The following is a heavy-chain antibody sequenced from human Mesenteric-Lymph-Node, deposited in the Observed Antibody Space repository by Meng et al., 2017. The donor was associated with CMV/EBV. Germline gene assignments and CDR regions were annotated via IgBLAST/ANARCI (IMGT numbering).Heavy chain of an antibody. Sequence: VYGGSFSGYYWSWIRQPPGKGLEWIGKIDHSGSTSYNPSLKSRVTISVDTSKNQFSLKLSSVTAADTALYYCAGRGIVRGHSGFFDLWGRGTLVTVSS. D-gene: IGHD3-10*01. V-gene: IGHV4-34*01. CDR3: AGRGIVRGHSGFFDL. CDR2: IDHSGST. J-gene: IGHJ2*01. CDR1: GGSFSGYY.